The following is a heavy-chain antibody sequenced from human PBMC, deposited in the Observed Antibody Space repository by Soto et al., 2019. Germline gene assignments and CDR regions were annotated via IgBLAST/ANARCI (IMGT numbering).Heavy chain of an antibody. CDR3: ARGDIVVVPAANDDYYYYYCMDV. J-gene: IGHJ6*02. CDR2: IYPGDSDT. V-gene: IGHV5-51*01. CDR1: GYSFTSYW. D-gene: IGHD2-2*01. Sequence: PGESLKISCKGSGYSFTSYWIGWVRQMPGKGLEWMGIIYPGDSDTRYSPSFQGQVTISADKSISTAYLQWSSLKASDTAMYYCARGDIVVVPAANDDYYYYYCMDVWGQGTTVTVSS.